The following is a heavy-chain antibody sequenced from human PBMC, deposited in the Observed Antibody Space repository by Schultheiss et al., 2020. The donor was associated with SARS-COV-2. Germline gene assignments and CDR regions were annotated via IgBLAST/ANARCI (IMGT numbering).Heavy chain of an antibody. D-gene: IGHD6-6*01. J-gene: IGHJ4*02. CDR2: IKQDGSEK. Sequence: GGSLRLSCAASGFTFNNYSMNWVRQAPGKGLVWVANIKQDGSEKYYVDSVKGRFTISRDNAKNSLYLQMNSLRAEDTAVYYCAHSSSFADYWGQGTLVTVSS. V-gene: IGHV3-7*01. CDR1: GFTFNNYS. CDR3: AHSSSFADY.